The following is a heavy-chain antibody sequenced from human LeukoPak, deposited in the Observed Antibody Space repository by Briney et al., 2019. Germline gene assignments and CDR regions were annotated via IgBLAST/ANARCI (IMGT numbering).Heavy chain of an antibody. Sequence: GGSLRLSCAASGFSFSSYAFNWVRQAPGKGLEWVALISDHESGSNEYYAASVKGRFTISRDNSRKTLSLQMNTLRIEDTAVYYCARSRGYCGGEAQCDFTYWGQGTLVTVSS. CDR3: ARSRGYCGGEAQCDFTY. J-gene: IGHJ4*02. V-gene: IGHV3-30-3*01. D-gene: IGHD2-21*01. CDR1: GFSFSSYA. CDR2: ISDHESGSNE.